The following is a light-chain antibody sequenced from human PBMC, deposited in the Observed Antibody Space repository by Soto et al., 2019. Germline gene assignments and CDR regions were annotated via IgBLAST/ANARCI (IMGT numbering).Light chain of an antibody. Sequence: VRTHSPGHVGVLKDERATLSGRVSQSVSSSYLAWYQQKPGQAPRLLIYDASSRATGIPDRFSGSGSGTDFTLSISALQPEACALHNCEESGSAPGTFAEGTRLEIK. CDR1: QSVSSSY. CDR3: EESGSAPGT. CDR2: DAS. J-gene: IGKJ5*01. V-gene: IGKV3-20*01.